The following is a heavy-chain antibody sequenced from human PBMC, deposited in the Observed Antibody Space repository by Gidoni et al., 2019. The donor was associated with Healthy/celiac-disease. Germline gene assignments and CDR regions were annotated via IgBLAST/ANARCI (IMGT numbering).Heavy chain of an antibody. D-gene: IGHD6-19*01. V-gene: IGHV4-34*01. CDR1: GGSFSGYY. CDR2: INHSGST. CDR3: AREQWLVEREFDY. Sequence: QVHLQQWGAGLLKPSATLSLTCAVNGGSFSGYYWSWIRQPPGKGLEWIGEINHSGSTNYNPSLKSRVTISVDTSKNQFSLKLSSVAAADTAVYYWAREQWLVEREFDYWGQGTLVTVSS. J-gene: IGHJ4*02.